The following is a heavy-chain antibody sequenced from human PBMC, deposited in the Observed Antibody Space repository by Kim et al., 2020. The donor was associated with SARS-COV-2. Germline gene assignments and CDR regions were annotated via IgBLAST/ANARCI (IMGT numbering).Heavy chain of an antibody. Sequence: GLFTISRDNSKDTLYLQMNSLRAEDTAVYYCASGGYYDFWSGYRDGAFDIWGQGTMVTVSS. CDR3: ASGGYYDFWSGYRDGAFDI. J-gene: IGHJ3*02. V-gene: IGHV3-30*07. D-gene: IGHD3-3*01.